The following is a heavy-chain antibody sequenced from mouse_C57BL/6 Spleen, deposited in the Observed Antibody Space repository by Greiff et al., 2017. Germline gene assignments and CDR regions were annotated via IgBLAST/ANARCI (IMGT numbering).Heavy chain of an antibody. CDR2: IHPNSGST. V-gene: IGHV1-64*01. CDR3: AITTVVALDAMDN. J-gene: IGHJ4*01. D-gene: IGHD1-1*01. Sequence: QVQLQQPGAELVKPGASVKLSCKASGYTFTSYWMHWVKQRPGQGLEWIGMIHPNSGSTNYNEKFKSKATLTVDKSSSTAYMQLSSLTSEDSAVYYCAITTVVALDAMDNWRQGTSVTASS. CDR1: GYTFTSYW.